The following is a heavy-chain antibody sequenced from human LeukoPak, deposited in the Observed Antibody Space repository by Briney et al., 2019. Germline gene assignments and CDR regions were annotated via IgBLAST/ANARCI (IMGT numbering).Heavy chain of an antibody. Sequence: ASVNISRKTSGYTFSSYGISWVRQAPGQGLEWMGWINPYNGNTHYAQKVQGRVTMTPDTSTTTAYMELRSLRSDDTAVYYCARAEKPNWGNYYYYCMDVWGKGTTVTVSS. CDR3: ARAEKPNWGNYYYYCMDV. CDR2: INPYNGNT. V-gene: IGHV1-18*01. CDR1: GYTFSSYG. D-gene: IGHD7-27*01. J-gene: IGHJ6*03.